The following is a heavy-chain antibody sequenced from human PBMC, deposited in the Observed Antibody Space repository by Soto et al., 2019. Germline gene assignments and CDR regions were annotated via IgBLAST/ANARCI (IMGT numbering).Heavy chain of an antibody. V-gene: IGHV1-8*01. CDR2: MNPNSGNT. D-gene: IGHD3-3*01. CDR3: ARDRSGYCDY. CDR1: GYAFTSYD. Sequence: QVQLVQSGAEVKKPGASVKVSSKASGYAFTSYDINWVRLAAGHGLECMRWMNPNSGNTGYAQKFQGRVTMTRNTSISTAYMELSSLRSEDTAVYYCARDRSGYCDYWGQGTLVTVSS. J-gene: IGHJ4*02.